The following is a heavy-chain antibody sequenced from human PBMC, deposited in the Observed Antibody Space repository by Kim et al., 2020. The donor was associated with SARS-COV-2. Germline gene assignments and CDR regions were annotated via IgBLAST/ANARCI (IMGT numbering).Heavy chain of an antibody. J-gene: IGHJ5*02. D-gene: IGHD3-22*01. V-gene: IGHV4-39*01. Sequence: KSRVTISVDTSKNQFSLKLSSVTAADTAVYYCARHKGIRHTIVVVEGWFDPWGQGTLVTVSS. CDR3: ARHKGIRHTIVVVEGWFDP.